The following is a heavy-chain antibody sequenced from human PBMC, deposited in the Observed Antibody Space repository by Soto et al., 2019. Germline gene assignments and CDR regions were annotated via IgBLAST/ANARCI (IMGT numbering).Heavy chain of an antibody. CDR1: GFPVRSNY. J-gene: IGHJ4*02. CDR2: IYDGGTT. D-gene: IGHD4-17*01. CDR3: ARDIHDYGDYGY. V-gene: IGHV3-53*01. Sequence: AGGSLRLSCAASGFPVRSNYMTWVRQAPGKGLEWVSVIYDGGTTYYADSVKGRFTISRDNSKNTLYLQMNSLRAEDSAVYYCARDIHDYGDYGYWGQGTLVTVSS.